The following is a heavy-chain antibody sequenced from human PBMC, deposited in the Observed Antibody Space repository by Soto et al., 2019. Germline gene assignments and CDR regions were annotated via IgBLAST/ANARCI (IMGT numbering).Heavy chain of an antibody. V-gene: IGHV4-38-2*02. CDR2: IYHRVKT. Sequence: NPSETLSLTCSVSGYSISSGFYWDWIRQPPGKGLEWIGSIYHRVKTYYNPSHNGRITISLDTSKKQFSLRLTSVTAADTDVYYCARGEVRGIIETVLDYCGQGALVTFSS. J-gene: IGHJ4*02. D-gene: IGHD3-10*01. CDR1: GYSISSGFY. CDR3: ARGEVRGIIETVLDY.